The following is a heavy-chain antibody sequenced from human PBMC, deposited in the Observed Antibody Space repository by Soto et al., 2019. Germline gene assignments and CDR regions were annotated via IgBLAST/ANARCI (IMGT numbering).Heavy chain of an antibody. J-gene: IGHJ4*02. D-gene: IGHD1-26*01. CDR3: ARRGSGSYYDY. CDR2: ISGSGGST. Sequence: EVQLLESGGGLVQPGGSLRLSCAASGFTFSSYAMRWVRQAPGKGLEWVSAISGSGGSTYYADSVKGRFTISRDNPKHTLYLQMNSLRAEDTAGYYCARRGSGSYYDYWGQGTLVTVSS. CDR1: GFTFSSYA. V-gene: IGHV3-23*01.